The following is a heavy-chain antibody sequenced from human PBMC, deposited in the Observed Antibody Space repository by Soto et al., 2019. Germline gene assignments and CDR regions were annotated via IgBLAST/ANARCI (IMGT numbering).Heavy chain of an antibody. V-gene: IGHV1-3*01. Sequence: ASVKVSCKASGYTFTSYAMHWVRQAPGQRLEWMGWINAGNGNTKYSQKFQGRVTITRDTSASTAYMELSSLRSEDTAVYYCARAHPALRSCSSTSCSPGYGMDVWGQGTTVTVSS. CDR3: ARAHPALRSCSSTSCSPGYGMDV. CDR2: INAGNGNT. CDR1: GYTFTSYA. J-gene: IGHJ6*02. D-gene: IGHD2-2*01.